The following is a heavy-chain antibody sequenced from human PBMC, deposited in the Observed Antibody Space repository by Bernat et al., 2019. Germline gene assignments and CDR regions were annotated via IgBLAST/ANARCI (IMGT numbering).Heavy chain of an antibody. CDR2: ISYDGSNK. D-gene: IGHD3-10*01. CDR3: ASLRGSGSY. CDR1: GFTFSSYA. Sequence: QVQLVESGGGVVQPGRSLRLSCAASGFTFSSYAMHWVRQAPGKGLEWVAVISYDGSNKYYADSVKGRFTIPRDNSTNTLYLQMNSLRAEDTAVYYCASLRGSGSYWGQGTLVTVSS. V-gene: IGHV3-30-3*01. J-gene: IGHJ4*02.